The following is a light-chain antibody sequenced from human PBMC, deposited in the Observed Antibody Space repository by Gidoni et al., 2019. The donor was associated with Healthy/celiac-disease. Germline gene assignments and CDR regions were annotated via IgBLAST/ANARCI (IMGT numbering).Light chain of an antibody. J-gene: IGKJ2*01. Sequence: IQMTQSPSSLSVSVGDRVTITCQASQDISNYLNWYQQKPGKAPKLLIYDASNLERGVPSRFSGSGSGTDFTFTISSLQPEDIATYYCQQYDNLPRTFGQGTKLEIK. CDR3: QQYDNLPRT. CDR1: QDISNY. CDR2: DAS. V-gene: IGKV1-33*01.